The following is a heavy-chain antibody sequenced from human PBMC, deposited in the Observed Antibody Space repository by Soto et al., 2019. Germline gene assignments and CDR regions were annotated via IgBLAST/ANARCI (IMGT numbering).Heavy chain of an antibody. CDR2: ISGSGGST. Sequence: GGSLRLSCAASGFTFNSYAMSWVRQAPGKGLEWGSAISGSGGSTYYADSVKGRFTISRDNSKNTLYLQMNRLRAEDTAVYYCAKVRIAARDYWGQGTLVTVSS. J-gene: IGHJ4*02. CDR3: AKVRIAARDY. CDR1: GFTFNSYA. V-gene: IGHV3-23*01. D-gene: IGHD6-6*01.